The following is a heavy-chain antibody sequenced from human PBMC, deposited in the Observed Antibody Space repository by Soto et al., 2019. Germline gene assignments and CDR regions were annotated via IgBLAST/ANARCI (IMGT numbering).Heavy chain of an antibody. CDR3: ARPHLDRPTFYGMDV. CDR1: GFILGRNS. J-gene: IGHJ6*02. CDR2: ITSSSTTM. V-gene: IGHV3-48*02. Sequence: EEPLVESGGGLVQAGGSLRLSCAASGFILGRNSMMWVRQAPGKGLEWVAYITSSSTTMNYADSVKGRFTISRDNANNALYLQMNSLRDEDTAVYYCARPHLDRPTFYGMDVWGQGTTVTVSS. D-gene: IGHD2-2*03.